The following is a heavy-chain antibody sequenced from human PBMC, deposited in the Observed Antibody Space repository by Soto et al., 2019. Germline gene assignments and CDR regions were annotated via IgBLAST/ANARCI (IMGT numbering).Heavy chain of an antibody. CDR3: ARHDYDILTGYYLNWFDP. CDR1: GGSISSSSYY. J-gene: IGHJ5*02. V-gene: IGHV4-39*01. CDR2: IYYSGST. D-gene: IGHD3-9*01. Sequence: SETLSLTCTVSGGSISSSSYYWGWIRQPPGKGLEWIGSIYYSGSTYYNPSLKSRVTISVDTSKNQFSLKLSSVTAADTAVYYCARHDYDILTGYYLNWFDPWGQGTLVTVSS.